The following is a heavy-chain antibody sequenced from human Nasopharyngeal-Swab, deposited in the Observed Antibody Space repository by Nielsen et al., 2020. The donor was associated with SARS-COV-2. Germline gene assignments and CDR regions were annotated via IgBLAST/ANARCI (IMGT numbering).Heavy chain of an antibody. CDR2: VSYDRADK. J-gene: IGHJ4*02. D-gene: IGHD1-26*01. V-gene: IGHV3-30*03. CDR1: GFTFSAHG. Sequence: GESLKISCAASGFTFSAHGMHWVRQAPGKGLEWVAFVSYDRADKYYADSVKGRFIISRDNSRNTVYLQINSLRAEDTAVYFCARGNGSPTYFEYWGQGTLVTVSS. CDR3: ARGNGSPTYFEY.